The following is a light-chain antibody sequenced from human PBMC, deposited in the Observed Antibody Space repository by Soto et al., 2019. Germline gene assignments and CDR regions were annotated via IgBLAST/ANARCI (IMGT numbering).Light chain of an antibody. CDR3: CSYAGSSTYV. CDR1: SSDVGNYDL. Sequence: SALTQPASLSGSPGQSITISCTGTSSDVGNYDLVSWYQQLPGKAPKFILYEGSKRPSGVSNRFSGSKSGNTASLTISGLQAEDEADYYCCSYAGSSTYVFGTGTKVTAL. CDR2: EGS. J-gene: IGLJ1*01. V-gene: IGLV2-23*01.